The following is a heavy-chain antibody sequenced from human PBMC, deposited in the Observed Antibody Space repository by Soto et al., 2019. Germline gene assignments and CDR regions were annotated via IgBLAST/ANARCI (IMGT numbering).Heavy chain of an antibody. D-gene: IGHD2-21*02. CDR2: ISSSSSYI. CDR1: GFTFSSYS. J-gene: IGHJ4*02. Sequence: EVQLVESGGGLVKPGGSLRLSCAASGFTFSSYSMNWVRQAPGKGLEWVSSISSSSSYIYYADSVKGRFTISRDNAKNSPYLQMNSLRAEDTAVYYCARDPGVTPFDYWGQGTLVTVSS. CDR3: ARDPGVTPFDY. V-gene: IGHV3-21*01.